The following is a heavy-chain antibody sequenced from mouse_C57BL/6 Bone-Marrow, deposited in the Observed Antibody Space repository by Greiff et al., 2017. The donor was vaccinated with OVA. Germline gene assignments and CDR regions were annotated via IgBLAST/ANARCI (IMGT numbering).Heavy chain of an antibody. V-gene: IGHV1-81*01. D-gene: IGHD2-4*01. CDR2: IYPRSGNT. CDR3: ARLRLRPWFAY. CDR1: GYTFTSYG. Sequence: VQRVESGAELARPGASVKLSCKASGYTFTSYGISWVKQRPGQGLEWIGEIYPRSGNTYYNEKFKGKATLTADKSSSTAYMELRSLTSEYSAVYFCARLRLRPWFAYWGQGTLVTVSA. J-gene: IGHJ3*01.